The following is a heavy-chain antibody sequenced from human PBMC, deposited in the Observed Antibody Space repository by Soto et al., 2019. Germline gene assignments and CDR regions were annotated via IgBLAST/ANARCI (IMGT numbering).Heavy chain of an antibody. CDR2: IIPIFGTA. D-gene: IGHD5-18*01. J-gene: IGHJ4*02. V-gene: IGHV1-69*13. Sequence: GASVKVSCKASGGTFSSYAISWVRQAPGQGLEWMGGIIPIFGTANYAQKFQGRVTITADESTSTAYMELSSLRSEDTAVYYCARAAGAMVQGIYFDYWGQGTLVTVSS. CDR3: ARAAGAMVQGIYFDY. CDR1: GGTFSSYA.